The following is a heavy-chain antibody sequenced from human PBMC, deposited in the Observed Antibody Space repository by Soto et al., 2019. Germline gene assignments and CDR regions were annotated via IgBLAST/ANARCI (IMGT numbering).Heavy chain of an antibody. CDR3: ARDYYDSCCYYWLGMNWFDP. CDR2: IYYSGST. Sequence: SETLSLTCTVSGGSISSSSYYWGWIRQPPGKRQEWIGSIYYSGSTYYNQSLKSRVTISVDTSKNQFSMKLSSVTAADSAVYYCARDYYDSCCYYWLGMNWFDPWGQGTLVTVSS. V-gene: IGHV4-39*02. D-gene: IGHD3-22*01. J-gene: IGHJ5*02. CDR1: GGSISSSSYY.